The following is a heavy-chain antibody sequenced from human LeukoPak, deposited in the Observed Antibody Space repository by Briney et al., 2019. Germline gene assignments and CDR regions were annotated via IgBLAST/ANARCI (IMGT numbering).Heavy chain of an antibody. Sequence: PSQTLSLTSTVSGGSISSGGYYWSWIRQHPGKGLEWIGYIYYSGSTYYNPSLKSRVTISVDTSKNQFSLKLSSVTAADTAVYYCARVVPYYYGMDVWGQGTTVTVSS. CDR2: IYYSGST. V-gene: IGHV4-31*03. CDR1: GGSISSGGYY. J-gene: IGHJ6*02. CDR3: ARVVPYYYGMDV.